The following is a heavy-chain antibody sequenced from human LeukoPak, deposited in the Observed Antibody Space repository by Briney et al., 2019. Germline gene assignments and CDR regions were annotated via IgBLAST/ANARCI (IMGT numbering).Heavy chain of an antibody. V-gene: IGHV1-18*01. CDR3: ARVADYGDYGDPFDI. Sequence: ASVKVSCKASGYTFTSYGISWVRQAPGQGLEWMGWISAYNGNTNYAQKFQGRVTMTRDMSISTAYMELSMLTSDDTAVYYCARVADYGDYGDPFDIWGQGTMVTVSS. CDR2: ISAYNGNT. J-gene: IGHJ3*02. D-gene: IGHD4-17*01. CDR1: GYTFTSYG.